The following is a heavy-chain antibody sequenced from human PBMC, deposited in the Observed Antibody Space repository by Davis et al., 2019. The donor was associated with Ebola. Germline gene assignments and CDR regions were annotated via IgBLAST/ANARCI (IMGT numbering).Heavy chain of an antibody. CDR3: ARGTSGSFDY. CDR1: GYAFSGYN. Sequence: ASVKVSCKASGYAFSGYNIHWVRQAPGQGLEWMGWINPNSGGTNYAQKFQGRVTMTRDTSISTAYMELSRLRSDDTAVYYCARGTSGSFDYWGQGTLVTVSS. V-gene: IGHV1-2*02. CDR2: INPNSGGT. J-gene: IGHJ4*02. D-gene: IGHD2-2*01.